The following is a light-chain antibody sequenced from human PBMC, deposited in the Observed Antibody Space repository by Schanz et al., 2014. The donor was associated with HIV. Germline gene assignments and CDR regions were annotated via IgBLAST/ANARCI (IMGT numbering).Light chain of an antibody. CDR1: SGDVGSYNY. V-gene: IGLV2-14*03. CDR2: EVT. J-gene: IGLJ2*01. CDR3: SSYANTDTVL. Sequence: QSALTQPASVSGSPGQSISISCTGTSGDVGSYNYVSWFQQHPGRAPKLLIFEVTNRPSGIPNRFSGSKSGNTASLTISGLQSEDEADYYCSSYANTDTVLFGGGTKLTVL.